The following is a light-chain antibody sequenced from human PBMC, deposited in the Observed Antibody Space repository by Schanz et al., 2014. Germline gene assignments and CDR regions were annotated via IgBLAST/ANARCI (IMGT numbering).Light chain of an antibody. CDR3: SSYTSSSTHVV. J-gene: IGLJ2*01. CDR1: GSDVGTYNL. CDR2: DGS. V-gene: IGLV2-14*02. Sequence: QSALTQPASISGSPGQSITISCTGIGSDVGTYNLVSWYQQHPGNAPKLMIYDGSKRPSGVSNRFSGSKSGNTASLTISGLQAEDEAEYYCSSYTSSSTHVVFGGGTKLTVL.